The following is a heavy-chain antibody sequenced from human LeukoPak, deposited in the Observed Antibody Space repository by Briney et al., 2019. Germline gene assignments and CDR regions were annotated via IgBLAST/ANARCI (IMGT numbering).Heavy chain of an antibody. CDR2: ISYDGSNK. Sequence: GGSLRLSCAASGFTFSSYAMHWVRQAPGKGLEWVAVISYDGSNKYYADSVKGRFTISRDNSKNTLYLQMNSLRAEDTAVYYCARGPRGYSGYEPREWFDPWGQGALVTVSS. J-gene: IGHJ5*02. CDR3: ARGPRGYSGYEPREWFDP. D-gene: IGHD5-12*01. V-gene: IGHV3-30*04. CDR1: GFTFSSYA.